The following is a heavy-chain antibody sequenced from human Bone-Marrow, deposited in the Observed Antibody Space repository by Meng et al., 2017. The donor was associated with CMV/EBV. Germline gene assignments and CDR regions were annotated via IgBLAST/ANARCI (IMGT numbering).Heavy chain of an antibody. CDR2: INPDSGST. CDR3: ARVSDILTGNYLASCGY. Sequence: YTFTTYDINWVRQAPGQGLEWMGWINPDSGSTGYVQKFKGRVTMTRDSSISTAYMELSRLTSEDTAVYFCARVSDILTGNYLASCGYWGQGTLVTVSS. D-gene: IGHD3-9*01. V-gene: IGHV1-8*01. CDR1: YTFTTYD. J-gene: IGHJ4*02.